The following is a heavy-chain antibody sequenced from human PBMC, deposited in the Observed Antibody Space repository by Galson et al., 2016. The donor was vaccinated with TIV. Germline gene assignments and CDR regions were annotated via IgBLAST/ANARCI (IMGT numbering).Heavy chain of an antibody. CDR3: ARPPYCGCDCYKYDS. D-gene: IGHD2-21*01. CDR1: GYTFTIYA. CDR2: INAGNGNT. Sequence: SVKVSCKASGYTFTIYAMHWVRQAPGQRLEWMGWINAGNGNTKYSQKFQGRVTITRDTSASTAYMELSSLRSEDTAVYYCARPPYCGCDCYKYDSWGQGTRVAVSS. J-gene: IGHJ4*02. V-gene: IGHV1-3*01.